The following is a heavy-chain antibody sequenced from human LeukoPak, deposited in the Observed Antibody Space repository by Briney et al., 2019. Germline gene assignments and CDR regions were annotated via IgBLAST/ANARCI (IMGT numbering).Heavy chain of an antibody. D-gene: IGHD2-8*01. V-gene: IGHV3-7*03. CDR3: ARDMRGYCTNGVCYRVDAFDI. CDR2: MKQDGSEP. Sequence: GGSLRLSCAASGFTFSNYWMSWVRQAPGKGLEWVANMKQDGSEPYYVDSVRGRFTISRDNAKNSLYLQMNSLRAEDTALYYCARDMRGYCTNGVCYRVDAFDIWGQGTMVTVSS. J-gene: IGHJ3*02. CDR1: GFTFSNYW.